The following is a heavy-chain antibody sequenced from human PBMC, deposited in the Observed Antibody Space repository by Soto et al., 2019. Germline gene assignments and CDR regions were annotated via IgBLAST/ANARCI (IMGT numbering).Heavy chain of an antibody. V-gene: IGHV1-69*01. J-gene: IGHJ3*02. CDR2: IIPIFGTA. CDR1: GGTFSSYA. CDR3: ARGRSQDYYDRTYDAFDI. Sequence: QVQLVQSGAEVKKPGSSVKVSCKASGGTFSSYAISWVRQAPGQGLEWMGGIIPIFGTANYAQKFQGRVTITADESTSTGNMELSSLRSEDTAVYYCARGRSQDYYDRTYDAFDIWGQGTMVTVSS. D-gene: IGHD3-22*01.